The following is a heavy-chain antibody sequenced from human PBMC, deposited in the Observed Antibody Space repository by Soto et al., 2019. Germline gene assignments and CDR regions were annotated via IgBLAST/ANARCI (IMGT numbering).Heavy chain of an antibody. D-gene: IGHD3-16*01. Sequence: QVQLVQSGAEVKNPGASVKVSCKASGYSFTRYGIGWARQAPGQGLERMGWINAYNGNTNYAQNLQGRLTLTTDTSTTTAYMELRSLRSTDTAIYYCAMVDVYVTPSPQDVWGQGTTVTASS. J-gene: IGHJ6*02. CDR3: AMVDVYVTPSPQDV. CDR1: GYSFTRYG. V-gene: IGHV1-18*01. CDR2: INAYNGNT.